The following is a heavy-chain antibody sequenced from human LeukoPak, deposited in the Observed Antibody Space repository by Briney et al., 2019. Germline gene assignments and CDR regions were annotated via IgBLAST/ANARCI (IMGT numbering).Heavy chain of an antibody. Sequence: PSETLSLTCAVSGYSISSGYYWGWIRQPPGKGLEWIGSIYHSGSTYYNPSLKSRVTISVDTSKNQFSLKLSSVTAADTAVYYCARGYYDILTGYHISPFDYWGQGTLVTVSS. V-gene: IGHV4-38-2*01. CDR2: IYHSGST. CDR1: GYSISSGYY. D-gene: IGHD3-9*01. J-gene: IGHJ4*02. CDR3: ARGYYDILTGYHISPFDY.